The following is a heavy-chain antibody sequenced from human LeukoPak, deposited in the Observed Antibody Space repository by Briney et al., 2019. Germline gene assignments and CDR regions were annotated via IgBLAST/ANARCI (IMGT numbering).Heavy chain of an antibody. CDR1: GLTFSNAW. CDR3: TTGITMVRGVIHLIDY. D-gene: IGHD3-10*01. J-gene: IGHJ4*02. CDR2: NKSKTDHGTT. V-gene: IGHV3-15*01. Sequence: GGSLRLSCAPSGLTFSNAWTRWVRHAPGEGRECVGRNKSKTDHGTTDCAAPMKGRFTISRDDSKNTLYLQMNSLKTEDTAVYYCTTGITMVRGVIHLIDYWGQGTLVTVSS.